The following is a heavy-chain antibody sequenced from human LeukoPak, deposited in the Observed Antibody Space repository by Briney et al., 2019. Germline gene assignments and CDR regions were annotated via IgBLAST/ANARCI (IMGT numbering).Heavy chain of an antibody. Sequence: SETLSLTCTVSGGSISSSSYYWGWLRQPPGKGLEWIGRIYYSGSTYYNPSLKSRVTISVDPSKNQSSLKLSSVTAADTAVYYCARNVKGEYYYDSSVDYWGQGTLVTVSS. V-gene: IGHV4-39*01. CDR3: ARNVKGEYYYDSSVDY. J-gene: IGHJ4*02. CDR1: GGSISSSSYY. D-gene: IGHD3-22*01. CDR2: IYYSGST.